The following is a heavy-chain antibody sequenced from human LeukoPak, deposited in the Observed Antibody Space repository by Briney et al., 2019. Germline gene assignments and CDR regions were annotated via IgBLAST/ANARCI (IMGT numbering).Heavy chain of an antibody. Sequence: SVKVSCKASGGTFSSYAISWVRQAPGQGLEWMGRIIPILGIANYAQKFQGRVTITADKSTSTAYMELSSLRSEDTAVYYCARDNERWPHYAFDIWGQGTMVTVSS. CDR3: ARDNERWPHYAFDI. CDR1: GGTFSSYA. D-gene: IGHD5-24*01. CDR2: IIPILGIA. V-gene: IGHV1-69*04. J-gene: IGHJ3*02.